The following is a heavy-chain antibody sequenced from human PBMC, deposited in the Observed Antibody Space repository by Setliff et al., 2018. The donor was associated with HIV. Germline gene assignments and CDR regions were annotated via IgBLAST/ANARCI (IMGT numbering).Heavy chain of an antibody. CDR1: GGSISSYY. Sequence: SETLSLTCTVSGGSISSYYWSWIRQPPGKGLEWIGYIYYSGSTNYNPSLKSRVTISVDTSKNQFSLKLSSVTAADTAVYYCTTGDTNPIYPQYMDIWGRGTTVTVSS. J-gene: IGHJ6*03. V-gene: IGHV4-59*12. CDR2: IYYSGST. CDR3: TTGDTNPIYPQYMDI. D-gene: IGHD2-21*01.